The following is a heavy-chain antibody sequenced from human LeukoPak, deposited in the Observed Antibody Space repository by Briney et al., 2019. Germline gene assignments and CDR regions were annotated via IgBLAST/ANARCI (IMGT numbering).Heavy chain of an antibody. CDR1: GGSISSYY. V-gene: IGHV4-59*08. J-gene: IGHJ4*02. CDR2: IYYSGST. Sequence: SETLSLTCTVSGGSISSYYWSWIRQPPGKGLEWIGYIYYSGSTNYSPSLKSRLTISVDTSKNHSSLKLTSVTAADTAVYYCARMYTSSSYFDSWGQGTLVTVS. D-gene: IGHD6-6*01. CDR3: ARMYTSSSYFDS.